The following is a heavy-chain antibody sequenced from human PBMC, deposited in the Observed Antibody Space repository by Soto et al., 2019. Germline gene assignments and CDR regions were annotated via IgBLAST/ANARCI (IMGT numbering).Heavy chain of an antibody. CDR2: IYYSGST. V-gene: IGHV4-31*03. CDR3: ARGDGSGSYTQQYFDY. D-gene: IGHD3-10*01. CDR1: GGSISSGGYY. J-gene: IGHJ4*02. Sequence: QVQLQESGPGLVKPSQTLSLTCTVSGGSISSGGYYWSWIRQHPGKGLEWIGYIYYSGSTYYNPSLKSRLTISVDTSKNQFSLKLSSVTAADTAMYYCARGDGSGSYTQQYFDYRGQGTLVTVSS.